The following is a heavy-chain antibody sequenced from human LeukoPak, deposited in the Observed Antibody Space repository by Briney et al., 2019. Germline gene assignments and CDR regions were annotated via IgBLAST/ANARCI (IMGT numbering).Heavy chain of an antibody. D-gene: IGHD3-9*01. CDR2: IYHSGST. V-gene: IGHV4-4*02. Sequence: SETLSLTCAVSGGSISSSNWWSWVRQPPGKGLEWIGEIYHSGSTNYDPSLKSRVTISVDTSKNQFSLKLSSVTAADTAVYYCARLGLSRYFDRYGMDVWGQGTTVTVSS. J-gene: IGHJ6*02. CDR1: GGSISSSNW. CDR3: ARLGLSRYFDRYGMDV.